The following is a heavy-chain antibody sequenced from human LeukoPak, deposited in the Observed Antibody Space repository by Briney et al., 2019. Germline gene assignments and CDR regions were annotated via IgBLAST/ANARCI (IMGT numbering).Heavy chain of an antibody. J-gene: IGHJ6*02. V-gene: IGHV4-61*05. Sequence: SETLSLTCTVSGGSISSSSYYWGWIRQPPGKGLEWLGYIYYSGSTNYNPSLKRRVTISVDTSKNQFPLKLSSVTAADTAVYYCARMQSSFLLRYYGMDVWGQGTTVTVSS. D-gene: IGHD3-10*01. CDR3: ARMQSSFLLRYYGMDV. CDR1: GGSISSSSYY. CDR2: IYYSGST.